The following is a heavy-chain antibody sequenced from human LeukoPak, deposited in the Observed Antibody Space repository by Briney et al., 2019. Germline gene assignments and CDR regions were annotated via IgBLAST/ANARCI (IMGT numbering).Heavy chain of an antibody. V-gene: IGHV3-21*01. J-gene: IGHJ4*02. CDR1: GFTFSSYS. CDR2: ISSSSSYI. CDR3: ARTSGSYHGLRD. Sequence: PGGSLRLSCAASGFTFSSYSMNWVRQAPGKGLEWVSSISSSSSYIYYADSVKGRFTISRDNAKNSLYLQMNSLRAEDTAVYYCARTSGSYHGLRDWGQGTLVTVSS. D-gene: IGHD1-26*01.